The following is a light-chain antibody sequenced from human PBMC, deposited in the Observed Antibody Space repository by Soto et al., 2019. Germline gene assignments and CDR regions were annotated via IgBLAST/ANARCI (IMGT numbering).Light chain of an antibody. J-gene: IGKJ2*01. V-gene: IGKV3-15*01. CDR1: QSVGSN. Sequence: EIVMTQSPATLSVSPGERATLSCRASQSVGSNLAWYQQKPGQAPGLLIYGVSTRATGIPARFSGSESGTEFTLTISSLQSEDFAVYYCQQYNSWPLTFGQGTKLEIK. CDR3: QQYNSWPLT. CDR2: GVS.